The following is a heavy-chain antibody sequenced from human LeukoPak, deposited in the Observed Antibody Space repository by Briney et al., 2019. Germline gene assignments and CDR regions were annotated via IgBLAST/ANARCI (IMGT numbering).Heavy chain of an antibody. J-gene: IGHJ4*02. Sequence: GGSLRLSCAASGFSFSSYGMSWVRQAPGKGLEWVSAISGSGGSTYYADSVKGRFTISRDNSKNTLYLQMNSLRAEDTAVYYCAKVGYYYDSSGYYHPVYFDYWGQGTLVTVSS. D-gene: IGHD3-22*01. CDR3: AKVGYYYDSSGYYHPVYFDY. V-gene: IGHV3-23*01. CDR1: GFSFSSYG. CDR2: ISGSGGST.